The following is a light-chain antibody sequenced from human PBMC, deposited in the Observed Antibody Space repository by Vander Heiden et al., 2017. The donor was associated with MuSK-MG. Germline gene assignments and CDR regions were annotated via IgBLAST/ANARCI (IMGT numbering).Light chain of an antibody. CDR2: DVT. Sequence: QSALTQPRSVSGSPGQSVTISCTGTSGDFDTYNYVSWYQQHPGKVPELLIFDVTRRPSGVPDRFSGSKSGNTASLTISGLQAEDEADYYCCSYAGSYTLVFGGGTKLTVL. V-gene: IGLV2-11*01. J-gene: IGLJ3*02. CDR1: SGDFDTYNY. CDR3: CSYAGSYTLV.